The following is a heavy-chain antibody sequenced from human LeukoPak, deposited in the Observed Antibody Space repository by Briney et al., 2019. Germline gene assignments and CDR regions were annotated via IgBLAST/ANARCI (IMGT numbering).Heavy chain of an antibody. Sequence: EASVKVSCKASGHTFTGYYMHWVRQAPGQGLEWMGWINPNSGGTNYAQKFQGRVTMTRDTSISTAYMELSRLRSDDTAVYYCASSRYCSSTSCYWFDPWGQGTLVTVSS. J-gene: IGHJ5*02. CDR2: INPNSGGT. CDR3: ASSRYCSSTSCYWFDP. D-gene: IGHD2-2*01. V-gene: IGHV1-2*02. CDR1: GHTFTGYY.